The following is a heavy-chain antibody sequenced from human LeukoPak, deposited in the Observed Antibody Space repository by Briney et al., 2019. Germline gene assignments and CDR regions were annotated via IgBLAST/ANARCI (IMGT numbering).Heavy chain of an antibody. CDR3: VIYNYGYVDY. V-gene: IGHV4-39*07. J-gene: IGHJ4*02. Sequence: PSETLSLTCTVSGGSISSSSYHWGWICQPPGKGLEWVGTIYYSGSTYYNPSLKSRVTISVDTSKNQFSLKLSSVTAADTAVYYCVIYNYGYVDYWGQGTLVTVSS. D-gene: IGHD5-18*01. CDR1: GGSISSSSYH. CDR2: IYYSGST.